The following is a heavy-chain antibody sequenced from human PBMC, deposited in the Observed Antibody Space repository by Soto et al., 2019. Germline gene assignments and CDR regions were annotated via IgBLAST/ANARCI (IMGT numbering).Heavy chain of an antibody. Sequence: SVKVSCKACGGSFSSYAISWVLQAPGQGLEWMGGIIPIFGTANYAQKFQGRVTITEDESTSTAYMELSSLRFEYTAVYYCARDRSLAKPDYDFWSGYQPVGYYYYGMDVWGQGTTVTVSS. D-gene: IGHD3-3*01. CDR3: ARDRSLAKPDYDFWSGYQPVGYYYYGMDV. CDR2: IIPIFGTA. J-gene: IGHJ6*02. V-gene: IGHV1-69*13. CDR1: GGSFSSYA.